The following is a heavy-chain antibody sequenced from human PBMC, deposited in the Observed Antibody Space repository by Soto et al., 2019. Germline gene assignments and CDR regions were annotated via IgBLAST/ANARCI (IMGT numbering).Heavy chain of an antibody. J-gene: IGHJ5*02. Sequence: SETLSLTCTVSGGSISSGGYYWSWIRQHPGKGLEWIGYIYYSGSTYYNPSLKSRVTISVDTSKNQFSLKLSSVTAADTAVYYCARDLGYCSGGSCYSEAKFDPWGQGTLVTVSS. V-gene: IGHV4-31*03. CDR1: GGSISSGGYY. CDR2: IYYSGST. D-gene: IGHD2-15*01. CDR3: ARDLGYCSGGSCYSEAKFDP.